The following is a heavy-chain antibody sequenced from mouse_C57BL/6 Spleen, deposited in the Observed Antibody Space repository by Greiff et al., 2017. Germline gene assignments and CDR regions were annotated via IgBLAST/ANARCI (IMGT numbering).Heavy chain of an antibody. Sequence: QVHVKQPGAELVRPGSSVKLSCKASGYTFTSYWMHWVKQRPIQGLEWIGNIDPSDSETHYNQKFKDKATLTVDKSSSTAYMQLSSLTSEDSAVYYCARSAGSSLDYWGQGTTLTVSS. CDR2: IDPSDSET. D-gene: IGHD1-1*01. V-gene: IGHV1-52*01. CDR1: GYTFTSYW. CDR3: ARSAGSSLDY. J-gene: IGHJ2*01.